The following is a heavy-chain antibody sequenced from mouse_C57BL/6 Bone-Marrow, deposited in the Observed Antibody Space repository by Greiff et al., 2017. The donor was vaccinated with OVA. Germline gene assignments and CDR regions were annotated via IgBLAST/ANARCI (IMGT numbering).Heavy chain of an antibody. Sequence: EVQLQQPGPELVKPGASVKISCKASGYSFTGYYMHWVKQSHGNILDWIGYIYPYNGVSSYNQKFKGKATLTVDKSSSTAYMELRSLTSEASAVYDCARVPYCDGSSYDCSMDDWGKGTTVTVSS. CDR2: IYPYNGVS. CDR3: ARVPYCDGSSYDCSMDD. CDR1: GYSFTGYY. V-gene: IGHV1-31*01. J-gene: IGHJ4*01. D-gene: IGHD1-1*01.